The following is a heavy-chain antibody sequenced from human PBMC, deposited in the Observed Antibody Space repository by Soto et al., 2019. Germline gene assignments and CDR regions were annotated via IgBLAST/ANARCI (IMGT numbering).Heavy chain of an antibody. CDR1: GYSFTSYG. Sequence: QVQLVQSGAEVTRPGASVKVYCKACGYSFTSYGISWVRQAPGQGLEWMGWISAYNGNTKYAQKLQGRVTMTTDTSTSTAYMELRSLRSDDTAVYYCARESSSRCHDYWGQGTLVTVSS. J-gene: IGHJ4*02. V-gene: IGHV1-18*04. CDR2: ISAYNGNT. CDR3: ARESSSRCHDY. D-gene: IGHD6-13*01.